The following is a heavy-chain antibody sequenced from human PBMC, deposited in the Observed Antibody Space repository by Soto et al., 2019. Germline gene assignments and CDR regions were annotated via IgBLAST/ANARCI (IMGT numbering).Heavy chain of an antibody. J-gene: IGHJ6*02. CDR1: GFTFSSYG. CDR3: AKNLLLWFGEPSPYYYYYGMDV. CDR2: ISYDGSNK. V-gene: IGHV3-30*18. D-gene: IGHD3-10*01. Sequence: LRLSCAASGFTFSSYGMHWVRQAPGKGLEWVAVISYDGSNKYYADSVKGRFTISRDNSKNTLYLQMNSLRAEDTAVYYCAKNLLLWFGEPSPYYYYYGMDVWGQGTTVTVSS.